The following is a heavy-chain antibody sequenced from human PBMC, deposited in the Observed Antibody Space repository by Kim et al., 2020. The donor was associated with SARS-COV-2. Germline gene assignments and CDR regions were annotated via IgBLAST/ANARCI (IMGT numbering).Heavy chain of an antibody. V-gene: IGHV7-4-1*02. CDR3: ARDRSTDTFDI. Sequence: PSYAQGFKGRFVFSLDTSVSTAYLQISSLKAEDPAVYYCARDRSTDTFDIWGQGTMVTVSS. J-gene: IGHJ3*02. D-gene: IGHD1-26*01. CDR2: P.